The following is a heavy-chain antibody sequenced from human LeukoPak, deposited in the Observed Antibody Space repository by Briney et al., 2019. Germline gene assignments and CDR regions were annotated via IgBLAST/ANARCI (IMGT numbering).Heavy chain of an antibody. CDR3: SREFEP. J-gene: IGHJ5*02. Sequence: HPGGSLRLSCEASGFFSSTYWMAWVRQAPGKGLEWVASIKHDAIEEHYAASVKGRFTVSRDNGRNSLCLEMKSLRVEDTAVYYCSREFEPWGQGTLVIVSS. CDR1: GFFSSTYW. CDR2: IKHDAIEE. V-gene: IGHV3-7*01.